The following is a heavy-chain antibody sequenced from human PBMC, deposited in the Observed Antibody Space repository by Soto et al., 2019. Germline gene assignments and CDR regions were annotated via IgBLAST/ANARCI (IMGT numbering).Heavy chain of an antibody. Sequence: SETLSLTCTVTGGSVTTYYWSWIRQPPGKGLEWIGHISYSGSTNYNPSLKSRVTISVDSSTNQFSLKLRSVSAADTAVYFCARAQGFDLHNCFDPWCQGALVTLSS. V-gene: IGHV4-59*02. CDR3: ARAQGFDLHNCFDP. J-gene: IGHJ5*02. CDR2: ISYSGST. CDR1: GGSVTTYY.